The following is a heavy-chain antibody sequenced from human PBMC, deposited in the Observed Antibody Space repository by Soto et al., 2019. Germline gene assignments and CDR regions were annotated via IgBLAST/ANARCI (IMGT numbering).Heavy chain of an antibody. CDR2: IIPIFGTA. CDR3: ARSFPLRLRYYFDY. J-gene: IGHJ4*02. D-gene: IGHD3-16*01. CDR1: GGTLGSYA. V-gene: IGHV1-69*13. Sequence: ASVTLSCKASGGTLGSYAIIWVRQAPGQGLEWMGGIIPIFGTANYAQKFQGRVTITADESTSTAYMELSSLRSEDTAVYYCARSFPLRLRYYFDYWGQGTLVTVSS.